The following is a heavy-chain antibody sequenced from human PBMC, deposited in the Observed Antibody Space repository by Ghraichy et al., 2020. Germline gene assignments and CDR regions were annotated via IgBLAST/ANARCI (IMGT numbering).Heavy chain of an antibody. CDR3: ARDSAADGSGLFDY. Sequence: GGSLRLSCAASGFTFSSYGMHWVRQAPGKGLEWVAVIWYDGSNKYYADSVKGRFTISRDNSKNTLYLQMNSLRAEDTAVYYCARDSAADGSGLFDYWGQGTLVTVSS. J-gene: IGHJ4*02. CDR1: GFTFSSYG. V-gene: IGHV3-33*01. CDR2: IWYDGSNK. D-gene: IGHD3-10*01.